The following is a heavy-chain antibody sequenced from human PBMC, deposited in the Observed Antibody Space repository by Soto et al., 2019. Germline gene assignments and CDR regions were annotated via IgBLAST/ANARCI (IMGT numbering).Heavy chain of an antibody. CDR2: IWYDGSNK. CDR1: GFTFSSYG. Sequence: GGSLRLSCAASGFTFSSYGMHWVRQAPGKGLEWVAVIWYDGSNKYYADSVKGRFTISRDNSKNTLYLQMNSLRAEDTAVYYCARGRGAAAGPLLNYWGQGTLVTVSS. J-gene: IGHJ4*02. CDR3: ARGRGAAAGPLLNY. V-gene: IGHV3-33*01. D-gene: IGHD6-13*01.